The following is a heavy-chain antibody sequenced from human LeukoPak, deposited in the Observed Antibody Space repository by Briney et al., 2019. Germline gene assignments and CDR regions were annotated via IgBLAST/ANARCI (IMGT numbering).Heavy chain of an antibody. J-gene: IGHJ4*02. CDR2: ICGNAACT. CDR1: GFTFINYA. D-gene: IGHD2-2*02. CDR3: ARHLATSGSYPLDY. Sequence: GGSLRLSCAASGFTFINYAMSWVREAPGRGLEWVSVICGNAACTLYADSVKGAFIISRDNSRNTMYLYLQMNSLRAEDTAVYYCARHLATSGSYPLDYWGQGTPVTVSS. V-gene: IGHV3-23*01.